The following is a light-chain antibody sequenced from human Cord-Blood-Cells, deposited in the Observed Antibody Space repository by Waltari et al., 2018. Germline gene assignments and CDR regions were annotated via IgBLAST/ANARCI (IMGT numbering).Light chain of an antibody. Sequence: QSALTQPASVSGSPGQSITISCTGTSSEVGGYNSVSWSQPHPGKAPKLMIYEVGNRPSGVSNRFSGSKSGNTASLTISGLQSEDEADYYCSSYTSSSTQVFGTGTKVTVL. CDR2: EVG. CDR1: SSEVGGYNS. CDR3: SSYTSSSTQV. J-gene: IGLJ1*01. V-gene: IGLV2-14*01.